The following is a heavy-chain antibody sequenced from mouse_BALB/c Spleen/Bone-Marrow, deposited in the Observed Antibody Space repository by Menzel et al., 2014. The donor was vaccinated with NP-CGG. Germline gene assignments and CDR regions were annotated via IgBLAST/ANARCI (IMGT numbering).Heavy chain of an antibody. CDR2: IDPANVNT. V-gene: IGHV14-3*02. J-gene: IGHJ2*01. D-gene: IGHD1-1*01. CDR1: GFNIKDTY. CDR3: ASYVYGYYFDY. Sequence: EVQLQQSGAELVKPGASVKLSCTASGFNIKDTYMHWVKQRPEQSLEWIGRIDPANVNTKYDPKLQGKATITADTSSNTAYLQLSSLTSEDTAVYYCASYVYGYYFDYWGQGTTLTVSS.